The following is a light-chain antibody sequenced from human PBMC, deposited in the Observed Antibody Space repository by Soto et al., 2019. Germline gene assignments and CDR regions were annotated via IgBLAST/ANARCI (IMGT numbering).Light chain of an antibody. J-gene: IGKJ2*01. V-gene: IGKV3-20*01. CDR2: DES. Sequence: EIVLTQSPGTLSLSPGERATLSCRASQSVSSTYIAWYQQNPGQAPRLLIYDESSRATGIPDRFSGSGSGTDFTLTISRLEPEDFAVYFCQQYGRSPPFTFGQGTKVEIK. CDR1: QSVSSTY. CDR3: QQYGRSPPFT.